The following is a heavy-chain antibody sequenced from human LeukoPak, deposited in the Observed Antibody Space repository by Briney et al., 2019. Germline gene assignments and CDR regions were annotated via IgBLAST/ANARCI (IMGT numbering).Heavy chain of an antibody. CDR1: GFTFSSYA. CDR2: ISGSGGST. Sequence: GGSLRLSCAASGFTFSSYAMSWVRQAPGKGLEWVSAISGSGGSTYYADSVKGRFTISRDNSKNTLYLQMHGLRAEDTAIYYCAKGSSNSYYSPLDNWGQGTLVTVSS. J-gene: IGHJ4*02. V-gene: IGHV3-23*01. D-gene: IGHD3-10*01. CDR3: AKGSSNSYYSPLDN.